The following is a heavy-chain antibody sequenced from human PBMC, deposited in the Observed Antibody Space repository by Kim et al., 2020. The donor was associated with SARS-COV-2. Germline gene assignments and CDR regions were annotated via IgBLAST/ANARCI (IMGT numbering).Heavy chain of an antibody. D-gene: IGHD6-19*01. CDR2: ISAYNGNT. CDR1: GYTFTSYG. V-gene: IGHV1-18*04. Sequence: ASVKVSCKASGYTFTSYGISWVRQAPGQGLEWMGWISAYNGNTNYAQKLQGRVTMTTDTSTSTAYMELRSLRSDDTAVYYCARVFSRYSSGWTTRQEWFDPWGQGTLVTVSS. J-gene: IGHJ5*02. CDR3: ARVFSRYSSGWTTRQEWFDP.